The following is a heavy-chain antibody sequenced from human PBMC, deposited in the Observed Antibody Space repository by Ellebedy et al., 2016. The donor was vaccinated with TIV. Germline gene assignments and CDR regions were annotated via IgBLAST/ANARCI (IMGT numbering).Heavy chain of an antibody. D-gene: IGHD6-19*01. CDR3: ASTGYSSGWPIWGIDY. CDR2: ISYDGSNK. Sequence: GESLKISCAASGFTFSSYAMHWVRQAPGKGLEWVAVISYDGSNKYYADSVKGRFTISRDNSKNTLYLQMNSLRAEDTAVYYCASTGYSSGWPIWGIDYWGQGTLVTVSS. J-gene: IGHJ4*02. V-gene: IGHV3-30*01. CDR1: GFTFSSYA.